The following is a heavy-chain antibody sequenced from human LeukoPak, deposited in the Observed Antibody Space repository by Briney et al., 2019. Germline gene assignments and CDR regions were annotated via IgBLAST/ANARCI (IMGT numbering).Heavy chain of an antibody. CDR3: ARSRGGWFDP. J-gene: IGHJ5*02. CDR1: GFIFSNND. D-gene: IGHD2-15*01. Sequence: PGGSLRLSCEASGFIFSNNDMYWVRQAPGKGLEWVAAIWYDGSDKEYAESVKGRFTISRDNSKNTLYLQMDSLRADDTAIYYCARSRGGWFDPWGQGTLVIVSS. CDR2: IWYDGSDK. V-gene: IGHV3-33*07.